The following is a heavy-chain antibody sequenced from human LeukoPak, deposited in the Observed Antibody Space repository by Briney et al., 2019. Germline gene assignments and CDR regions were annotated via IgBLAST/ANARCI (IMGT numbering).Heavy chain of an antibody. CDR2: FSGSSGNS. J-gene: IGHJ4*02. CDR3: AKRVARSFEY. V-gene: IGHV3-23*01. Sequence: GGSLRLSCVASGFTLSSSVMSWLRQAPGKGLEWVSTFSGSSGNSYYADSVKGRFTISRDNSKNTVYLQMNSLRAEDTAVYYCAKRVARSFEYWGQGSLVTVSS. D-gene: IGHD3-3*01. CDR1: GFTLSSSV.